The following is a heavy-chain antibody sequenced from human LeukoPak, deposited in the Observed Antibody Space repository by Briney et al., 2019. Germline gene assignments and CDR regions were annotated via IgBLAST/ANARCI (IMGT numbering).Heavy chain of an antibody. CDR2: IYYSGST. Sequence: SQTLSLTYTVSGGSISSGGYYWSWIRQHPGKGLEWIGYIYYSGSTYYNPSLKSRVTISVDTSKNQFSLKLSSVTAADTAVYYCASMVRGVNEYYYYGMDVWGQGTTVTVSS. D-gene: IGHD3-10*01. V-gene: IGHV4-31*03. CDR1: GGSISSGGYY. CDR3: ASMVRGVNEYYYYGMDV. J-gene: IGHJ6*02.